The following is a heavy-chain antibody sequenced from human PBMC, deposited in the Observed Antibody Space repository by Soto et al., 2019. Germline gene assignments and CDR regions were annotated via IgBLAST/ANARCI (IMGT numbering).Heavy chain of an antibody. CDR1: GGSISSYY. V-gene: IGHV4-59*01. CDR3: ARARYQLLHPYYYGMDV. D-gene: IGHD2-2*01. CDR2: IHYSGST. J-gene: IGHJ6*02. Sequence: QVQLQESGPGLVKPSETLSLTCTVSGGSISSYYWSWIRQSPGKGLEWIGYIHYSGSTKSNPSLTRRVTISVDPSRNPVSLKLSSVTAADSAVYFCARARYQLLHPYYYGMDVWGQGTTVTVSS.